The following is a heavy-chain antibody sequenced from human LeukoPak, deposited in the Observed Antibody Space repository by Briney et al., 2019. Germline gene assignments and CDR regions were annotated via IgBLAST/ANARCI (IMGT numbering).Heavy chain of an antibody. V-gene: IGHV1-46*01. D-gene: IGHD2-8*02. Sequence: ASVKVSCKASGYTFTTYYMHWVRQAPGQGLEWVGIINPRGGSTTYAQKFRGRVTMTRDTSTTTVYMELSSLRSEDTAVYYCAREESGGYFDYWGQGTLVTVSS. CDR2: INPRGGST. J-gene: IGHJ4*02. CDR1: GYTFTTYY. CDR3: AREESGGYFDY.